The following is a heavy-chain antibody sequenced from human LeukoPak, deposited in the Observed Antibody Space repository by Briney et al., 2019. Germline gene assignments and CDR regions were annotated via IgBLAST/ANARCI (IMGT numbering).Heavy chain of an antibody. CDR3: AKDGNSYGSGSDYFDY. D-gene: IGHD3-10*01. V-gene: IGHV3-30*18. J-gene: IGHJ4*02. CDR1: GFTFSSYG. CDR2: ISYDGSNK. Sequence: GGSLRLSCAASGFTFSSYGMHWVRQAPGKRLEWVAVISYDGSNKYYADSVKGRFTISRDNSKNTLYLQMNSLRAEDTAVYYCAKDGNSYGSGSDYFDYWGQGTLATVSS.